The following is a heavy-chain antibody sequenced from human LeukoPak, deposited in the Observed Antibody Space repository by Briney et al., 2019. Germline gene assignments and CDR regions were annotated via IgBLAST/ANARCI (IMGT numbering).Heavy chain of an antibody. CDR1: GFTFSGYW. Sequence: GGSLRLSCTASGFTFSGYWMTWVRQAPGKGLEWVANIKQDGSEKHYVDSVRGRFTTSRENAKNSLYLQMNSLRAEDTAVYYCARDFYYYIDVWGKGTTVTVSS. CDR2: IKQDGSEK. J-gene: IGHJ6*03. CDR3: ARDFYYYIDV. V-gene: IGHV3-7*01.